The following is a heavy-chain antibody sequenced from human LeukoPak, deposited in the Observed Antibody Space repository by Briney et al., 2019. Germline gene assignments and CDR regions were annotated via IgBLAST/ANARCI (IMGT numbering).Heavy chain of an antibody. CDR1: GYTFTGYY. D-gene: IGHD5-18*01. J-gene: IGHJ4*02. CDR2: INPNSGGT. Sequence: ASVNVSCKASGYTFTGYYMHWVRQAPGQGLEWMGRINPNSGGTNYAQKFQGRVTMTRDTSISTAYMELSRLRSDDTAVYYCARGFLVRDTAMVIGYWGQGTLVTVSS. V-gene: IGHV1-2*06. CDR3: ARGFLVRDTAMVIGY.